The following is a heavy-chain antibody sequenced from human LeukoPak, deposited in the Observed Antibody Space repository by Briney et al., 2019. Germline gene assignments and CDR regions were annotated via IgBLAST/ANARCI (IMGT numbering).Heavy chain of an antibody. Sequence: ASVKVSCKASGYTFTSYDINWVRQATGQGLEWMGWMNPNSGNTGYAQKFQGRVTMTRNTSISTAYMELSSLRSEDTAVYYCARSVGKQQLVPRDYYYYMDVWGKGTTVTVSS. V-gene: IGHV1-8*01. CDR2: MNPNSGNT. D-gene: IGHD6-13*01. CDR3: ARSVGKQQLVPRDYYYYMDV. J-gene: IGHJ6*03. CDR1: GYTFTSYD.